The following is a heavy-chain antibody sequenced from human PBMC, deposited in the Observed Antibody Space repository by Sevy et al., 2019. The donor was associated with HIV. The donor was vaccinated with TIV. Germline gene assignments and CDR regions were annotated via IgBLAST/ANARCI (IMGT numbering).Heavy chain of an antibody. CDR1: GFTFSSYA. CDR3: ARNLHRSRRAYYGMDV. CDR2: ISYDGSNK. Sequence: GSLRLSCAASGFTFSSYAMHWVRQAPGKGLEWVAVISYDGSNKYYADSVKGRFTISRDNSKNTLYLQMNSLRAEDTAVYYCARNLHRSRRAYYGMDVWGQGTTVTVSS. V-gene: IGHV3-30-3*01. J-gene: IGHJ6*02.